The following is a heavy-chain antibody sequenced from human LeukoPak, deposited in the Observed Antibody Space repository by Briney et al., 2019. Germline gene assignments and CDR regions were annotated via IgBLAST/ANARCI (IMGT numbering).Heavy chain of an antibody. CDR3: ARDRATVTLYYYYGMDV. Sequence: PGGSLRLSCAASGFTVSSNYMSWVRQAPGKGLEWVSVIYSGGSTYYADSVKGRFTFSRDNSKNTLYLQMNSLRAEDTAVYYCARDRATVTLYYYYGMDVWGQGTTVTVSS. D-gene: IGHD4-17*01. CDR1: GFTVSSNY. V-gene: IGHV3-66*01. CDR2: IYSGGST. J-gene: IGHJ6*02.